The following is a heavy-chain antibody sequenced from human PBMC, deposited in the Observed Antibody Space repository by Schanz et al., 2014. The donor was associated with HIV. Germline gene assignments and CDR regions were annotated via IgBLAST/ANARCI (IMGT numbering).Heavy chain of an antibody. J-gene: IGHJ4*02. CDR3: AKPEYDSRGNSQSHFDS. CDR2: ISYDGRNK. V-gene: IGHV3-33*05. Sequence: VQLVESGGGLVQPGRSLRLSCTASGFTFSNYGIHWVRQAPGKGLEWMGVISYDGRNKYYADSVKGRFTISRDNSKNTLYLQMTTLRTEDTAVYYCAKPEYDSRGNSQSHFDSWGQGTLVTVSS. D-gene: IGHD3-22*01. CDR1: GFTFSNYG.